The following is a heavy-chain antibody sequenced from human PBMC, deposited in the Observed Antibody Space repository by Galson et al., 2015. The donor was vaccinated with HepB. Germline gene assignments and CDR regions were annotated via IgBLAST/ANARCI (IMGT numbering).Heavy chain of an antibody. D-gene: IGHD6-19*01. CDR3: ATPRQRTSGPFYKY. J-gene: IGHJ4*02. CDR1: GYTLTELS. CDR2: FDPEDGET. Sequence: SVKVSCKVSGYTLTELSMHWVRQAPGKGLEWMGGFDPEDGETIYAQKFQGRVTMTEDTSTDTAYMELSSLRSEDTAVYYCATPRQRTSGPFYKYWGQGTLVTVSS. V-gene: IGHV1-24*01.